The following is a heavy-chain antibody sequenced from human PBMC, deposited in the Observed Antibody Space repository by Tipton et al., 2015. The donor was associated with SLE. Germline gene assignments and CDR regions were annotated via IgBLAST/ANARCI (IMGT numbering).Heavy chain of an antibody. CDR1: GFTFSSYE. CDR3: AREGPTVTTPKDYFDY. CDR2: ISSSGSTI. Sequence: AVSGFTFSSYEMNWVRQAPGKGLEWVSYISSSGSTIYYADSVKGRFTISRDNAKNSLYLQMNSLRAEDTAVYYCAREGPTVTTPKDYFDYWGQGTLVTVSS. D-gene: IGHD4-17*01. J-gene: IGHJ4*02. V-gene: IGHV3-48*03.